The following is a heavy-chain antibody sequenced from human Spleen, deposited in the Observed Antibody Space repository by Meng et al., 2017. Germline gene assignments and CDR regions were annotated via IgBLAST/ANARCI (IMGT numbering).Heavy chain of an antibody. CDR3: ARELAGGYFDY. CDR1: GYTFTNYY. D-gene: IGHD6-6*01. V-gene: IGHV1-46*01. CDR2: IKPGGGGT. Sequence: VQLLQSGAEWTKTGASVKISCKASGYTFTNYYTHWVRQAPGQGLEWMGAIKPGGGGTTYAQKFQGRVTMTSDTSTSTVYMELSSLTSEDTAVFYCARELAGGYFDYWGQGTLVTVSS. J-gene: IGHJ4*02.